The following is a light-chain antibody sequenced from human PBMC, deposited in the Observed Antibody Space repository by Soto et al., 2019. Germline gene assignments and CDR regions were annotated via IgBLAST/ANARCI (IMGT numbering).Light chain of an antibody. CDR1: SSDVGSYNL. Sequence: SVLTQPASVSGSPGHSITISCTGTSSDVGSYNLVSWYQQHPGKAPKLMIYEGSKRPSGVSNRFSGSKSGNTASLTISGLQAEDEADYYCCSYAGSSTYVFGTGTKVTVL. CDR2: EGS. V-gene: IGLV2-23*01. CDR3: CSYAGSSTYV. J-gene: IGLJ1*01.